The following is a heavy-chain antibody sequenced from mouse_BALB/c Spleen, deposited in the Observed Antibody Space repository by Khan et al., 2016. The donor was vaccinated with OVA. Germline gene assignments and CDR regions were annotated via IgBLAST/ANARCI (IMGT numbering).Heavy chain of an antibody. CDR2: ISDGGSYT. V-gene: IGHV5-4*02. CDR1: GFSFSDYY. D-gene: IGHD2-1*01. Sequence: VELVESGGGLVKPGGSLKLSCGASGFSFSDYYMYWVRQTPEKRLEWVATISDGGSYTYYKDSVKGRFTISRDDAKNNLYLQMSSLKSEDTAMYYCARGHYGNPFAYWGQGTLVTVSA. J-gene: IGHJ3*01. CDR3: ARGHYGNPFAY.